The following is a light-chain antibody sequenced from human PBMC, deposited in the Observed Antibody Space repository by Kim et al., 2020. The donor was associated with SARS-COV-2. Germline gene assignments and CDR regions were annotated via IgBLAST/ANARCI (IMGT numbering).Light chain of an antibody. CDR1: SSNIGAGYD. Sequence: QRVPISCTGSSSNIGAGYDVHWYQHLPRTAPKLLIYGNTNRPSGVPDRFSGSKSGTSASLAITGLQAEDEADYYCQSYDSSLSGVVFGGGTQLTVL. J-gene: IGLJ2*01. V-gene: IGLV1-40*01. CDR2: GNT. CDR3: QSYDSSLSGVV.